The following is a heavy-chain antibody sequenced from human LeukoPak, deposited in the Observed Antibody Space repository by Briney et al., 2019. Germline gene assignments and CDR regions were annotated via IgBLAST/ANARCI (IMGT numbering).Heavy chain of an antibody. CDR2: IYYSGST. CDR1: GGSISSSSYY. CDR3: ARVGGRIAVAGTLAY. J-gene: IGHJ4*02. Sequence: SETLSLTCTVPGGSISSSSYYWGWIRQPPGKGLEWIGSIYYSGSTYYNPSLKSRVTMSVDTSKNQFSLKLSSVTAADTAVYYCARVGGRIAVAGTLAYWGQGTLVTVSS. V-gene: IGHV4-39*01. D-gene: IGHD6-19*01.